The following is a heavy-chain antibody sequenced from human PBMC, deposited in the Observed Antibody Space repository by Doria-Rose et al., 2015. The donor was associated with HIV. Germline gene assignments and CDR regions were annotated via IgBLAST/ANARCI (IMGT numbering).Heavy chain of an antibody. CDR3: ARMGSYRELDY. CDR1: GASVSSRGYY. J-gene: IGHJ4*02. Sequence: SETLSLTCSVSGASVSSRGYYWNWIRQVPGKGLESLGYTYYTGTSDYSPSLKSRLNMAVDTPKNQFSPKLSFVTVADTAAYYCARMGSYRELDYWGQGALVIVSA. D-gene: IGHD3-3*01. CDR2: TYYTGTS. V-gene: IGHV4-31*03.